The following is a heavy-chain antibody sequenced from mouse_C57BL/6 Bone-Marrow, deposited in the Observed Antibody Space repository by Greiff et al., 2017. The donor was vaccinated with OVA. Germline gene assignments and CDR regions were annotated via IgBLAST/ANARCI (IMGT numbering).Heavy chain of an antibody. J-gene: IGHJ3*01. CDR3: AREEVYSQSFAY. D-gene: IGHD2-12*01. CDR2: ISGGGGNT. Sequence: DVMLVESGGGLVKPGGSLKLSCAASGFTFSSYTMSWVRQTPEKRLEWVATISGGGGNTYYPDSVKGRFTISRDNAKNTLYLQMSSLRSEDTALYYCAREEVYSQSFAYWGQGTLVTVSA. V-gene: IGHV5-9*01. CDR1: GFTFSSYT.